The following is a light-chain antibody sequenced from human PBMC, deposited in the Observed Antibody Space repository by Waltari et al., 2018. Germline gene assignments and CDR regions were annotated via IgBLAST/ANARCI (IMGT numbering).Light chain of an antibody. CDR1: QDISSY. CDR3: QQYEDVPYT. CDR2: DVS. V-gene: IGKV1-33*01. J-gene: IGKJ2*01. Sequence: DIQMTQSPSSLSASVGDRVTITCQASQDISSYLNWYQQRPGKAPKLLIYDVSKLESGVPSRFSGGGAGTDFSFTISSLQSEDIATYYCQQYEDVPYTFGQGTKLMIK.